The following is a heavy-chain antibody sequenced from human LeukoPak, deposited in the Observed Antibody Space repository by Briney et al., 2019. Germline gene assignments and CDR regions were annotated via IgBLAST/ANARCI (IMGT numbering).Heavy chain of an antibody. CDR2: IYSGGST. D-gene: IGHD3-10*01. J-gene: IGHJ4*02. Sequence: GGSLRPSCAASGFTVSSNYMSWVRQAPGKGLEWVSVIYSGGSTYYADFVKGRFTISRDNSKNTLYLQMNSLRAEDTAVYYCARASNMVRGVMVDYWGQGTLVTVSS. CDR1: GFTVSSNY. CDR3: ARASNMVRGVMVDY. V-gene: IGHV3-53*01.